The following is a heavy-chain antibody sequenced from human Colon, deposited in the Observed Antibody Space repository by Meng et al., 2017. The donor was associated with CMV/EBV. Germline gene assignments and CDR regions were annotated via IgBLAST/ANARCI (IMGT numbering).Heavy chain of an antibody. CDR2: VSWDGGSR. D-gene: IGHD5-18*01. CDR1: GFKFDDYT. J-gene: IGHJ4*02. CDR3: AKDMASRDTAMVTSRGYFDY. Sequence: GESLKISCATSGFKFDDYTMHWVRQVPGKGLEWVAHVSWDGGSRNYADSVRGRFTISRDNSRNSLHLQMNSLRDEDSAVYYCAKDMASRDTAMVTSRGYFDYWGQGTLVTVSS. V-gene: IGHV3-43*01.